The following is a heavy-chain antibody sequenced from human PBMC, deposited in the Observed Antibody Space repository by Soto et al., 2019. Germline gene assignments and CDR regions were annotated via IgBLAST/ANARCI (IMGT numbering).Heavy chain of an antibody. V-gene: IGHV4-61*01. D-gene: IGHD5-12*01. CDR3: ASEGRVATFDS. CDR1: GGSVSSGSYF. Sequence: QVQLQESGPGLVKPSETLSLTCNVSGGSVSSGSYFWSWIRQPPGKGLEWIGYIYNSGNTKYNPSRRSRVTISADTSNNQFSLKLSSVTAADTAVYYCASEGRVATFDSWGQGSLVTVSS. J-gene: IGHJ4*02. CDR2: IYNSGNT.